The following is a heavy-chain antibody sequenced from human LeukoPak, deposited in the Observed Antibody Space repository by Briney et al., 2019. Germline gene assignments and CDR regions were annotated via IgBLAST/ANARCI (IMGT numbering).Heavy chain of an antibody. D-gene: IGHD5-12*01. CDR1: GGTFTSYA. CDR2: IIPIFGTA. CDR3: ARGGYDFVDYYYYYMDV. J-gene: IGHJ6*03. Sequence: SVKVSCKASGGTFTSYAISWVRQAPGQGLEWMGGIIPIFGTANYAQKFQGRVTITADKSTSTADMELSSLRSEDTAVYYCARGGYDFVDYYYYYMDVWGKGTTVTVSS. V-gene: IGHV1-69*06.